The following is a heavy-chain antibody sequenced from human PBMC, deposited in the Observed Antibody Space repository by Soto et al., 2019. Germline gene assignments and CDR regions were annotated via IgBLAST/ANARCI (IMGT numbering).Heavy chain of an antibody. D-gene: IGHD1-26*01. V-gene: IGHV1-69*13. CDR3: ARADLSGTYSNYYYGLDV. J-gene: IGHJ6*02. CDR2: IIPIFATA. CDR1: GGTFRSYA. Sequence: ASVKVSCKASGGTFRSYAISWVRQAPGQGLEWMGGIIPIFATANYAQKFQGRVTITADESTSTAYMELISLRSEDTAVYYCARADLSGTYSNYYYGLDVWGQGTTVTVSS.